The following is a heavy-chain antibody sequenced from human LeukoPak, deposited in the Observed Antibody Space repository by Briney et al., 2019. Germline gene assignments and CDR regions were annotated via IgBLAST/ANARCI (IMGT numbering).Heavy chain of an antibody. CDR3: AREVYSYGRKSPNQIDY. J-gene: IGHJ4*02. V-gene: IGHV3-23*01. CDR1: GFTFSSYG. D-gene: IGHD2-15*01. CDR2: ISGSGGST. Sequence: GGSLRLSCAASGFTFSSYGMSWVRQAPGKGLEWVSAISGSGGSTYYADSVKGRFTISRDNSKNTLYLQMNSLRAEDTAVYYCAREVYSYGRKSPNQIDYWGQGTLVTVSS.